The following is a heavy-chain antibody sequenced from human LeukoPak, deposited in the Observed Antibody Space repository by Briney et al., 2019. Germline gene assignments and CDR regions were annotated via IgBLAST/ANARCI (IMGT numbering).Heavy chain of an antibody. CDR2: INHSGST. J-gene: IGHJ4*02. V-gene: IGHV4-34*01. Sequence: SETLSLTCAVYGGSFSGYYWSWIRQPPGKGLEWIGEINHSGSTNYNPSLKSRVTISVDTSKDQFSLKLSSVTAADTAVYCCARPRSHVDIVATISRPFGAYFDYWGQGTLVTVSS. D-gene: IGHD5-12*01. CDR3: ARPRSHVDIVATISRPFGAYFDY. CDR1: GGSFSGYY.